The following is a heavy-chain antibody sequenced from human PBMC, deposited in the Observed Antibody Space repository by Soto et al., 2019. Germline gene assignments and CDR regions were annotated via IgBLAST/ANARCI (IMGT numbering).Heavy chain of an antibody. D-gene: IGHD2-2*02. CDR3: ARGYCSSTSCYTESYYYYGMDV. Sequence: VQLVESGGGVVQPGRSLRLSCAASGFTFSSYGMHWVRQAPGKGLEWVAVIWYDGSNKYYADSVKGRFTISRDNSKNTLYLQMNSLRAEDTAVYYCARGYCSSTSCYTESYYYYGMDVWGQGTTVTVSS. CDR2: IWYDGSNK. CDR1: GFTFSSYG. J-gene: IGHJ6*02. V-gene: IGHV3-33*01.